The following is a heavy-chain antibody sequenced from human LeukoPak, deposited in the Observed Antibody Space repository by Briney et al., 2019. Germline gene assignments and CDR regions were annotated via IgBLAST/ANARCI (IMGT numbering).Heavy chain of an antibody. V-gene: IGHV1-46*01. CDR2: INPSGGST. CDR3: ARVAALGIIDY. J-gene: IGHJ4*02. CDR1: GYTFTSYY. Sequence: LGASVKVSCKASGYTFTSYYMHWVRQAPGQGLEWMGIINPSGGSTSYAQKFQGRVTMTRDMSTSTVYMELSSLRSEDTAVYYCARVAALGIIDYWGQGTLVTVSS. D-gene: IGHD1-14*01.